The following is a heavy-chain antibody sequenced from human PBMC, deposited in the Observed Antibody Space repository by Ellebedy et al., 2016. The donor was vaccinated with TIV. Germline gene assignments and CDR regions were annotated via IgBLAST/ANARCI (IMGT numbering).Heavy chain of an antibody. V-gene: IGHV4-4*07. CDR2: IYTSGST. Sequence: GSLRLXCAVYGGSFSGYYWSWIRQPAGKGLEWIGRIYTSGSTNYNPSLKSRVTMSVDTSKNQFSLKLSSVTAADTAVYYCARDYGDLGGFDYWGQGTLVTVSS. D-gene: IGHD4-17*01. CDR1: GGSFSGYY. CDR3: ARDYGDLGGFDY. J-gene: IGHJ4*02.